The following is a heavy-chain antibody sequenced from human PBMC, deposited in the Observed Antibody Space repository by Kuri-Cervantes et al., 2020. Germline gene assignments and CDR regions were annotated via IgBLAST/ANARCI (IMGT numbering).Heavy chain of an antibody. J-gene: IGHJ3*02. D-gene: IGHD2-15*01. CDR3: ATASPFSVVVVAATFVAFDI. V-gene: IGHV1-18*01. Sequence: ASVKVSCKASGYTFTRYGISWVRQAPGQGLEWMGWISAYNGNTNYAQELQGRVTMTTDTSTSTAYMELSSLRSDDTAVYYCATASPFSVVVVAATFVAFDIWGQGTMVTVSS. CDR2: ISAYNGNT. CDR1: GYTFTRYG.